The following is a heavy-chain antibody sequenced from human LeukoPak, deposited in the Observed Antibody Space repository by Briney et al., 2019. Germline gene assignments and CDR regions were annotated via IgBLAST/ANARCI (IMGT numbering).Heavy chain of an antibody. Sequence: SETLSLTCTVSGASLRRGSNYWGWIRQSPGKGLEWVGSIYYSGSSSYNPSLQSRVSISVDTSKNHISLKVFSLTAADTALYYCARHVSGSAMMHYFDYWGQGNLVTVSS. CDR3: ARHVSGSAMMHYFDY. D-gene: IGHD5-18*01. J-gene: IGHJ4*02. V-gene: IGHV4-39*01. CDR1: GASLRRGSNY. CDR2: IYYSGSS.